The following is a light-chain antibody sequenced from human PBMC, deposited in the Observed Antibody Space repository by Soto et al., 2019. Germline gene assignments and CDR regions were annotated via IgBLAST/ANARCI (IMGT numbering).Light chain of an antibody. CDR3: QQYNNWPPWT. CDR1: QSVSSN. V-gene: IGKV3-15*01. J-gene: IGKJ1*01. CDR2: GAS. Sequence: EIVMTQSPATLSVSQGERATLSCRASQSVSSNLAWYQQKPGQAPRLLIYGASTRATGIPARFSGSGSGTEFTLTISSLQSEDFAVYYCQQYNNWPPWTFGQGTNVEIK.